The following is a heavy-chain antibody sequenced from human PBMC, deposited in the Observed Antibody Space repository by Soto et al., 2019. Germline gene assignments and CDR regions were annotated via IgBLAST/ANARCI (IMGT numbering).Heavy chain of an antibody. Sequence: PSETLSLTCAVSRGPITSRTYSCVLIRQPPGKTLEWIGTIYYHGNTYSNPSLKRRVTISVDTSNNQLSLKLRSVTAADTAVYYCARYDGFSSGWIFDYWGHGTLVTVSS. CDR1: RGPITSRTYS. J-gene: IGHJ4*01. CDR2: IYYHGNT. D-gene: IGHD6-19*01. V-gene: IGHV4-39*01. CDR3: ARYDGFSSGWIFDY.